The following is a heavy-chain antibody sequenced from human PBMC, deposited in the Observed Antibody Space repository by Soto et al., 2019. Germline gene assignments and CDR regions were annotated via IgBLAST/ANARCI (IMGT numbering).Heavy chain of an antibody. Sequence: PGGSLRLSCAASGFTFSSYAMHWVRQAPGKGLEWVAVISYDGSNKYYADSVKGRFTISRDNSKNTLYLQMNSLRAEDTAVYYCARDYYDSSGYPDYWGQGTLVTVSS. V-gene: IGHV3-30-3*01. J-gene: IGHJ4*02. CDR3: ARDYYDSSGYPDY. CDR2: ISYDGSNK. CDR1: GFTFSSYA. D-gene: IGHD3-22*01.